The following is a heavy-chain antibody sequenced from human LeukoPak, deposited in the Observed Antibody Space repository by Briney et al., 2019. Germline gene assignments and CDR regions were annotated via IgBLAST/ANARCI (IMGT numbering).Heavy chain of an antibody. D-gene: IGHD6-19*01. J-gene: IGHJ4*02. CDR3: ARDPARAYSSGWHYYFDY. Sequence: GGSLRLSCAASGFTFSSYEMNWVRQAPGKGLEWVSYISSSGSTIYYADSVKGRFTISRDNAKNSLYLQMNSLRAEDTAVYYCARDPARAYSSGWHYYFDYWGQGTLVTVSS. V-gene: IGHV3-48*03. CDR1: GFTFSSYE. CDR2: ISSSGSTI.